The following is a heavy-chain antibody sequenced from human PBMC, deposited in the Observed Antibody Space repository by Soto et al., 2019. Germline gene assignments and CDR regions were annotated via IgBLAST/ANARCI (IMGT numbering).Heavy chain of an antibody. Sequence: ASVKVTCKASGYIFTAYSMHWVRQAPGQGLEWMGVVNPSGGSTNYAQKFQGRITMTRDTSTSTVYMDLSSLTSEDTAVYYCAREENCSDGICYSEYFQRWGQGTLVTVSS. J-gene: IGHJ1*01. CDR3: AREENCSDGICYSEYFQR. D-gene: IGHD2-15*01. CDR2: VNPSGGST. V-gene: IGHV1-46*01. CDR1: GYIFTAYS.